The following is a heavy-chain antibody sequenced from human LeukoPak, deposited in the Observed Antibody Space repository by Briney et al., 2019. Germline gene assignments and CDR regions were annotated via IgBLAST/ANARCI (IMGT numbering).Heavy chain of an antibody. J-gene: IGHJ4*02. V-gene: IGHV1-69*05. CDR1: EATFSSYA. Sequence: SGKLCCKAAEATFSSYAISWVRQAPGQGLEWMGGTIPIFGTANYAQKFQGRVTITTDESTSTAYMELSSLRSEDTAVYYCARDHFAWGQGTRVTVSS. CDR3: ARDHFA. CDR2: TIPIFGTA.